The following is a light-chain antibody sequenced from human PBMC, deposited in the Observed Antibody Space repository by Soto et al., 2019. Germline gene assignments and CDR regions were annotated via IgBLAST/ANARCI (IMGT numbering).Light chain of an antibody. J-gene: IGKJ2*01. Sequence: DIQLTQSPSFLSASVGDRVTITCRASQGISPYLAWYLQRPGKAHKLLIYGASTLQSGVQSRFRGSGSVTEFTLSISSLQPEDFGTYYCQLRCSDWYAFGQGTKLEIK. CDR3: QLRCSDWYA. V-gene: IGKV1-9*01. CDR1: QGISPY. CDR2: GAS.